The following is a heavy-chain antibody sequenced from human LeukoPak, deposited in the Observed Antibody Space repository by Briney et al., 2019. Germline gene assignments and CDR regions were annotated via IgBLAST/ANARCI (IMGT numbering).Heavy chain of an antibody. CDR2: ISWNSGSI. D-gene: IGHD1-1*01. V-gene: IGHV3-9*03. Sequence: GGSLRLSCAASGFTFDDYAMHWVRQAPGKGLEWVSGISWNSGSIGYADSVKGRFTISRDNAKNSLYLQMNSLRAEDMALYYCAKGTSGWTRGTSEYYFDYWGQGTLVTVSS. J-gene: IGHJ4*02. CDR1: GFTFDDYA. CDR3: AKGTSGWTRGTSEYYFDY.